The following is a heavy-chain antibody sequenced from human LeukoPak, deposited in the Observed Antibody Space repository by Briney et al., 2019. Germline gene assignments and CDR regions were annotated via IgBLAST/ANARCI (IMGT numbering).Heavy chain of an antibody. CDR2: IYYSGST. D-gene: IGHD3-16*02. Sequence: SETLSLTCTVSGGSISSGGYYWSWIRQHPGKGLEWIGYIYYSGSTYYNPSLKSRVTISVDTSKNQFSLQLNSVTPEDTAVYYCARVLSYDYVWGSYPPGGYYYYGMDVWGQGTTVTVSS. J-gene: IGHJ6*02. V-gene: IGHV4-31*03. CDR1: GGSISSGGYY. CDR3: ARVLSYDYVWGSYPPGGYYYYGMDV.